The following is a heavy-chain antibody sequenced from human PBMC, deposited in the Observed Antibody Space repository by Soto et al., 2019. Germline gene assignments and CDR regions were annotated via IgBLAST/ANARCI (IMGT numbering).Heavy chain of an antibody. J-gene: IGHJ6*02. CDR3: ARYSNNWFQTEGMDV. D-gene: IGHD6-13*01. V-gene: IGHV4-4*07. Sequence: KSSETLSLTCTVSVDSITTYYWSWIRQPAGKGLEWIGRIDTSGNTNYNPSLKSRVTMSVDTSKKQFSLKLTSVTAADTAVYYCARYSNNWFQTEGMDVWGQGTTVTVSS. CDR1: VDSITTYY. CDR2: IDTSGNT.